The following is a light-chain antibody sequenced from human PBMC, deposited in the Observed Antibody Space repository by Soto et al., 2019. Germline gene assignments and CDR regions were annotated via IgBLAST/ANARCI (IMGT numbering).Light chain of an antibody. CDR3: QQYNKWPWP. CDR2: GAS. V-gene: IGKV3-15*01. Sequence: IVLTQSPGTLSLSQGERATLSCRASQSVSSSYLAWYQQKPGQAPRLLIYGASPRATGIPGRFSGSGSGTVFTLTISSLQSEDFGVYYCQQYNKWPWPFGRGTKVDIK. CDR1: QSVSSSY. J-gene: IGKJ1*01.